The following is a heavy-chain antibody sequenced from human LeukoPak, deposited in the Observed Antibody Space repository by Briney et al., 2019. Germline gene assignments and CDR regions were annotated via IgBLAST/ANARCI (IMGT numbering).Heavy chain of an antibody. CDR1: GYTFTNYY. D-gene: IGHD4-17*01. J-gene: IGHJ6*02. CDR3: ARDTRTMTAVTRGQHYYYGLDV. V-gene: IGHV1-46*01. CDR2: INPSDGGT. Sequence: ASVKVSCKASGYTFTNYYLHWVRQAPGHGLEWMAIINPSDGGTYYEQKLQGRVTVTRDTSTSTVYMELSSLRSEDTAIYYCARDTRTMTAVTRGQHYYYGLDVWGQGTTVTVSS.